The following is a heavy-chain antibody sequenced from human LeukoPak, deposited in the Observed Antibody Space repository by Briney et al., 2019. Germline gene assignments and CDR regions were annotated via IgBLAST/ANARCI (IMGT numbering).Heavy chain of an antibody. CDR1: GGSISSYY. CDR3: ARRDYRDAFDI. V-gene: IGHV4-59*08. CDR2: IYYSGST. D-gene: IGHD4-17*01. Sequence: SETLSLTCTVSGGSISSYYWSWIRQPPGKGLEWIGYIYYSGSTNYNPSLKSRVTISVDTSKNQFSLKLSSVTAADTAVYYCARRDYRDAFDIWGQGTMVTVSS. J-gene: IGHJ3*02.